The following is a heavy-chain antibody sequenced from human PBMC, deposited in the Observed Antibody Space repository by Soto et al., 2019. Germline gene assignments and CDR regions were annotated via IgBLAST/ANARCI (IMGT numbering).Heavy chain of an antibody. CDR1: GFSVSEKH. CDR3: ARADRSAFEV. CDR2: IYSTYGRSRT. Sequence: EEQLVESGGGLVQLGGSLRLSCADSGFSVSEKHMSWGRQAPGEGLEWVSTIYSTYGRSRTGYADCVEGTFTISRDNSKNILSLQMSTLRAEDTAVYYCARADRSAFEVWGQGAMVIVSS. J-gene: IGHJ3*01. V-gene: IGHV3-66*01. D-gene: IGHD1-26*01.